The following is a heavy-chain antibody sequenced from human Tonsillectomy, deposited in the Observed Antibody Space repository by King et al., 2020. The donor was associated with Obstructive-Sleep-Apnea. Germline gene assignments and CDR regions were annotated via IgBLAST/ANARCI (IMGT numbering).Heavy chain of an antibody. D-gene: IGHD3-9*01. Sequence: QLVQSGAEVKKPGASLKVSCKASGYTFTGYYIHWVRQAPGQGLEWMGWINPNSGGTGYAQKFQGRVTMTRDTSISTASMKMTRLRSDDTAVYYCSRGSRFDYDVLTGYLNYWGQGTLVTVSS. V-gene: IGHV1-2*02. CDR3: SRGSRFDYDVLTGYLNY. J-gene: IGHJ4*02. CDR2: INPNSGGT. CDR1: GYTFTGYY.